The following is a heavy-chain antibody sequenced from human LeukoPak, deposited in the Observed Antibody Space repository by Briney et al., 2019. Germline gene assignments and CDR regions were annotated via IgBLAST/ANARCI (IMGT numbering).Heavy chain of an antibody. CDR2: IYSGGST. D-gene: IGHD5-18*01. V-gene: IGHV3-53*01. CDR3: AKLHATRWEVWLRGDAFDI. Sequence: GGSLRLSCAASGFTVSSNYMSWVRQAPGKGLEWVSVIYSGGSTYYADSVKGRFTISRDNSKNTLYLQMNSLRAEDTAVYYCAKLHATRWEVWLRGDAFDIWGQGTMVTVSS. J-gene: IGHJ3*02. CDR1: GFTVSSNY.